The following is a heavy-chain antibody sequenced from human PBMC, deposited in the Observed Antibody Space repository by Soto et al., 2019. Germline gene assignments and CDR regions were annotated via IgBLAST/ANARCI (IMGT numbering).Heavy chain of an antibody. J-gene: IGHJ4*02. CDR1: GFTFSSYA. CDR3: ARVPATVTTFGDFDY. CDR2: ISYDGSNK. Sequence: QVQLVESGGGVVQPGRSLRLSCAASGFTFSSYAMHWVRQAPGKGLEWVAVISYDGSNKYYADSVKGRFTISRDNSKNTLYLQMNSLRAEDTAVYYCARVPATVTTFGDFDYWGQGILVTVSS. D-gene: IGHD4-17*01. V-gene: IGHV3-30-3*01.